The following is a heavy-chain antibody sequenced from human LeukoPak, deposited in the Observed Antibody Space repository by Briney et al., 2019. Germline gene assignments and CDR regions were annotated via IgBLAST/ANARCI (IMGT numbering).Heavy chain of an antibody. CDR2: IYYTGST. D-gene: IGHD2-2*02. J-gene: IGHJ5*02. V-gene: IGHV4-61*01. CDR1: GGTVSNGSYY. CDR3: ARGPTRFCVDTTCYNRFGCDL. Sequence: SETLSLTCSASGGTVSNGSYYWSWIRQAPGKKLEWIGYIYYTGSTDYNPSLKSRVTMSVDTSKNQFSLRLSSVTAADTAIYHCARGPTRFCVDTTCYNRFGCDLWGQGTLVTVSS.